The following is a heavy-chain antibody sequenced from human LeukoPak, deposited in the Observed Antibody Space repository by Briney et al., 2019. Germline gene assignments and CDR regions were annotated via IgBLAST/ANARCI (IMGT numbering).Heavy chain of an antibody. CDR2: IKHDGTEK. V-gene: IGHV3-7*01. CDR3: ARDSGDRTVDY. D-gene: IGHD4-11*01. CDR1: GFSFSNYW. J-gene: IGHJ4*02. Sequence: PGGSLRLFCAASGFSFSNYWMSWVRQAPGKGLEWVANIKHDGTEKHYVDSVEGRFTVSRDNAKNSVYLQMNSLRVDDTAVYYCARDSGDRTVDYWGQGTLVTVSS.